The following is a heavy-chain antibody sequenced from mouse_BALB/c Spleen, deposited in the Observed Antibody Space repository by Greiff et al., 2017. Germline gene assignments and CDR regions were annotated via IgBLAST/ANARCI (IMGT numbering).Heavy chain of an antibody. J-gene: IGHJ3*01. CDR2: INPGSGGT. Sequence: QVQLQQSGAELVRPGTSVKVSCKASGYAFTNYLIEWVKQRPGQGLEWIGVINPGSGGTNYNEKFKGRATLTADKSSSTAYMQLSSLTSDDSAVYFCARSDYYGRFADWGQGTLVTVSA. CDR1: GYAFTNYL. D-gene: IGHD1-1*01. V-gene: IGHV1-54*01. CDR3: ARSDYYGRFAD.